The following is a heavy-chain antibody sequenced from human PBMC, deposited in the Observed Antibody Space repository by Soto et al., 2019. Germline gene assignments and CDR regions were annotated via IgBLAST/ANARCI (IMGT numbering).Heavy chain of an antibody. V-gene: IGHV3-30-3*01. CDR1: GFTFSSYA. Sequence: QVQLVESGGGVVQPGRSLRLSCAASGFTFSSYAMHWVRQAPGKGLEWVAVISYDGSNKYYADSMKGRFTIYRDNSKNTLYLQMNSLRGEVTAVYYCVRDPFNSYGSSGGHFYFDYWGQGTLVTASS. J-gene: IGHJ4*02. CDR3: VRDPFNSYGSSGGHFYFDY. D-gene: IGHD3-22*01. CDR2: ISYDGSNK.